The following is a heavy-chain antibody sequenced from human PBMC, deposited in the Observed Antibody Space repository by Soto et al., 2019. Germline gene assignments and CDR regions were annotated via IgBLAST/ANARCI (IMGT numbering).Heavy chain of an antibody. CDR1: GGTFSSYA. J-gene: IGHJ4*02. V-gene: IGHV1-69*13. D-gene: IGHD5-12*01. CDR2: IIPIFGTA. Sequence: SVKVSCKASGGTFSSYAISWVRQAPGQGLEWMGGIIPIFGTANYAQKFQGRVTITADESTSTAYMELSSLRSEDTAVYYCARERQKWLRLGSMVYWGQGTPVTVSS. CDR3: ARERQKWLRLGSMVY.